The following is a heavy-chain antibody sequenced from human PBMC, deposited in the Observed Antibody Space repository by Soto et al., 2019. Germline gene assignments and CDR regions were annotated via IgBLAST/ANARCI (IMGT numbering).Heavy chain of an antibody. CDR1: GFTFGDYA. CDR2: IRSKAYGGTT. D-gene: IGHD3-22*01. CDR3: TRTAGYYDSSGYYSGYYYYGMDV. V-gene: IGHV3-49*04. Sequence: GGSLRLSCTASGFTFGDYAMSWVRQAPGKGLEWVGFIRSKAYGGTTEYAASVKGRFTISRDDSKSIAYLQMNSLKTEDTAVFYCTRTAGYYDSSGYYSGYYYYGMDVWGRGTTVTVSS. J-gene: IGHJ6*02.